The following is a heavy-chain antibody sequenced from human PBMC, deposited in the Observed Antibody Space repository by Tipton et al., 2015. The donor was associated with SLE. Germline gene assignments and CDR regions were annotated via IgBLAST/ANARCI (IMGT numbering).Heavy chain of an antibody. CDR3: ARTMFGVVIAIWFDP. CDR2: ISTYNGNT. Sequence: QLVQSGAEVKKPGASVKVSCKASGYTFTSYGISWVRQAPGQGLEWMGWISTYNGNTHYAQNLQGRVTMTTYTSSDTAYMELRSLRPDDTAIYYCARTMFGVVIAIWFDPWGQGTLISVSS. D-gene: IGHD3-3*01. J-gene: IGHJ5*02. CDR1: GYTFTSYG. V-gene: IGHV1-18*01.